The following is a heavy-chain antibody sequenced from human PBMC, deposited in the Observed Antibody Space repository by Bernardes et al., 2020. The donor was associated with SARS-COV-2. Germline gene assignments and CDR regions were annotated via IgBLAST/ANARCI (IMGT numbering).Heavy chain of an antibody. J-gene: IGHJ4*02. V-gene: IGHV3-74*01. CDR2: IGGDGGGI. Sequence: GRSLRLSCAASGITFSSYWMHWVRQVPGKGLVWVSRIGGDGGGITYADSVKGRFTISRDNAKNTLYLQMNSLRFEDTGLYYCAGTSTTCCDYWGQGTPVTVSS. CDR3: AGTSTTCCDY. CDR1: GITFSSYW. D-gene: IGHD2-2*01.